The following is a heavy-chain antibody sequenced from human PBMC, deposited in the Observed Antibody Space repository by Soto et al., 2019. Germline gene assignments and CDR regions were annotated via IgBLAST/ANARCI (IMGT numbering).Heavy chain of an antibody. CDR1: GYTFTSYG. V-gene: IGHV1-18*04. D-gene: IGHD6-13*01. CDR2: ISAYNGNT. CDR3: ARDLEIGADGYYYYYGMDV. Sequence: ASVKVSCKASGYTFTSYGISWVRQAPGQGLEWMGWISAYNGNTNYAQKLQGRVTMTTDTSTSTAYMELRSLRSDDTAVYYCARDLEIGADGYYYYYGMDVWGQGTTVTVSS. J-gene: IGHJ6*02.